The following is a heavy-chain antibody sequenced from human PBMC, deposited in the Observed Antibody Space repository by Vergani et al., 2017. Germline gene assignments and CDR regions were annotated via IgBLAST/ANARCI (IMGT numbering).Heavy chain of an antibody. CDR3: VKDAVSYENFFDS. V-gene: IGHV3-NL1*01. D-gene: IGHD1-26*01. CDR1: GFTFNQYG. Sequence: QVQLVESGGGVVQPGRSLRLSCAASGFTFNQYGMHWVRQAPGKGLEWVSALTGGGGSTYYADSFKGRFIISRDNSRDTLYLQMNSLRPEDTATYYCVKDAVSYENFFDSWGQGTLVTVSS. CDR2: LTGGGGST. J-gene: IGHJ4*02.